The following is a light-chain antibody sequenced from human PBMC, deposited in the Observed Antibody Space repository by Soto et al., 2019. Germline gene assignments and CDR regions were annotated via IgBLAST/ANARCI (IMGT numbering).Light chain of an antibody. Sequence: QSALTQPRSVSGSPGQSVTISCTGSSSDVGGYNYVSWYQQHPGKAPKLMICDVSKRPSGVPDRFSGSKSGNTASLTISGLQAEDEADYYCCSYAGSHTLLLGGGTQLTVL. CDR1: SSDVGGYNY. CDR3: CSYAGSHTLL. V-gene: IGLV2-11*01. J-gene: IGLJ2*01. CDR2: DVS.